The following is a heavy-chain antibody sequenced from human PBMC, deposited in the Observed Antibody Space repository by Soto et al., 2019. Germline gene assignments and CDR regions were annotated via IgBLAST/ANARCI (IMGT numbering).Heavy chain of an antibody. CDR1: GGSISSGGYY. V-gene: IGHV4-31*03. CDR2: IFYSGST. CDR3: ARSPEATVTAFDY. Sequence: QVQLQESGPGLVKPSQTLSLTCTVSGGSISSGGYYWSWIRQHPGKGLEGFGYIFYSGSTYYNPSLKSRVTISVDTSKNQCSLKLSSVTAADTAVYYCARSPEATVTAFDYWGQGTLVTVSS. D-gene: IGHD4-17*01. J-gene: IGHJ4*02.